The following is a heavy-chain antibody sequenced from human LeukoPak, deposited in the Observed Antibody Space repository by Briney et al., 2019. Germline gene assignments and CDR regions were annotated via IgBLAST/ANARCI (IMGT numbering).Heavy chain of an antibody. D-gene: IGHD1-26*01. CDR3: ARDSGGSYRPRNWFEP. CDR1: GYTFTSYY. J-gene: IGHJ5*02. CDR2: INPSGGST. V-gene: IGHV1-46*01. Sequence: GASVKVSCKASGYTFTSYYMHWVRQAPGQGLEWMGIINPSGGSTSYAQKFQGRVTMTRDMSTSTVYMELSSLRSEDTAVYYCARDSGGSYRPRNWFEPWGQGTLVTVSS.